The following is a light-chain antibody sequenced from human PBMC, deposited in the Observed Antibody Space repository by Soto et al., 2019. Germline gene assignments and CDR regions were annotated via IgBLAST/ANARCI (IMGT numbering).Light chain of an antibody. CDR3: QQCYSTPYT. CDR2: WAS. J-gene: IGKJ2*01. Sequence: DIVMTQSPXSLAVSLGERATINCKSSQSVLSTSNNKNYLAWYQQKPGQPPKLLFYWASTRESGVPDRFSGSGSGTDFALTISSLQAEDVAVYYCQQCYSTPYTFGQGTKLEIK. CDR1: QSVLSTSNNKNY. V-gene: IGKV4-1*01.